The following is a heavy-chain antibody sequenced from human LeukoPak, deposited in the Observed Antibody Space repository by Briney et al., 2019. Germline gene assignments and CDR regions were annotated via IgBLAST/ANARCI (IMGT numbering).Heavy chain of an antibody. CDR2: IYSGGST. CDR3: AKDLADSSGWYRAFDI. Sequence: GGSLRLSCAASGFTVSSNYMSWVRQAPGKGLEWVSVIYSGGSTYYADSVKGRFTISRDNSKNTLYLQMNSLRAEDTAVYYCAKDLADSSGWYRAFDIWGQGTMVTVSS. J-gene: IGHJ3*02. D-gene: IGHD6-19*01. CDR1: GFTVSSNY. V-gene: IGHV3-53*01.